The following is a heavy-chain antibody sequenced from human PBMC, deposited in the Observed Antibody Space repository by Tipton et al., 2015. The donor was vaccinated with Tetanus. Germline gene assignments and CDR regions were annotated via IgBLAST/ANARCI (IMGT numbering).Heavy chain of an antibody. V-gene: IGHV3-9*01. J-gene: IGHJ6*02. CDR1: GFTFDDYA. CDR3: AKDQGFGTAAGSRGMDV. Sequence: SLRLSCAASGFTFDDYAMHWVRQAPGKGLEWVSGISWNSGSIGYADSVKGRFTISRDNAKNSLYLQMNSLRAEGTALYYCAKDQGFGTAAGSRGMDVWGQGTTVTVSS. D-gene: IGHD6-13*01. CDR2: ISWNSGSI.